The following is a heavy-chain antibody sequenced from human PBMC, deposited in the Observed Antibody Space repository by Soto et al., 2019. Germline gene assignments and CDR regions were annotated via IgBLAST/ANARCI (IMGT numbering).Heavy chain of an antibody. V-gene: IGHV3-15*07. D-gene: IGHD1-1*01. CDR1: GFPFTTVW. J-gene: IGHJ4*02. Sequence: EVQLVESGGGLVKPGESLRLSCVASGFPFTTVWMNWVRQAPGKGPEWLGRVKTKAEGATTDYAAPAKGRFTILRDDSINTVYLQMTSLRTADTALYYCTSRIRTTNDNWGQGTLVTVSS. CDR2: VKTKAEGATT. CDR3: TSRIRTTNDN.